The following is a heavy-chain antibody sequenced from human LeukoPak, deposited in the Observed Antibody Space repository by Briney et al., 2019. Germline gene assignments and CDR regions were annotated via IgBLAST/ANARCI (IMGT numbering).Heavy chain of an antibody. Sequence: SETLSLTCAVYVGSFSGHYWTWIRQPPGKGLEWIGEINHSGNTNYNPSLKSRVTISVDTSMNQFSLKLSSVTAADTAVYYCARAVLSSWGFDPWGQGTLVTVSS. D-gene: IGHD6-13*01. V-gene: IGHV4-34*01. CDR3: ARAVLSSWGFDP. J-gene: IGHJ5*02. CDR2: INHSGNT. CDR1: VGSFSGHY.